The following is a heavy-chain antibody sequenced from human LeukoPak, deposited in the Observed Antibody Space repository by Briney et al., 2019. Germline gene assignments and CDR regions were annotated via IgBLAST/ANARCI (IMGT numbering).Heavy chain of an antibody. J-gene: IGHJ4*02. CDR1: GFTFSTFW. CDR3: ARLPVVGATVGFDY. D-gene: IGHD1-26*01. Sequence: GGSLRLSCAASGFTFSTFWMGWVRQAPGKGLDWVANINQDEGEIYYADSVRGRFTISRDNAKNSLFLQMNSLRVEDTALCYCARLPVVGATVGFDYWGQGTLVTVSS. CDR2: INQDEGEI. V-gene: IGHV3-7*01.